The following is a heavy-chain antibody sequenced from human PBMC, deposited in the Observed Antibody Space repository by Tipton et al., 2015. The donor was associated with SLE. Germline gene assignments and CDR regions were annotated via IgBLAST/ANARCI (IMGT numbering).Heavy chain of an antibody. CDR3: ARVVAAAGTAFDI. J-gene: IGHJ3*02. CDR1: GGSFSGYY. V-gene: IGHV4-34*01. D-gene: IGHD6-13*01. Sequence: LRLSYAVYGGSFSGYYWSWIRQPPGKGLEWIGEINHSGSTNYNPSLKSRVTISVDTSKNQFSLKLSSVTAADTAVYYCARVVAAAGTAFDIWGQGTMVTVSS. CDR2: INHSGST.